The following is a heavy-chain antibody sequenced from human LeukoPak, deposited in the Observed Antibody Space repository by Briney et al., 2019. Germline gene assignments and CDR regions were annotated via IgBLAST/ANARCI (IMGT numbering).Heavy chain of an antibody. V-gene: IGHV3-48*03. Sequence: QPGGSLRLSCAASGFTFSSYEMNWVRQAPGKGLEWVSYISSSGSTIYYADSVKGRFTISRDNAKNTLYLQMNSLRAEDTAVYYCAWSRDGYNYFVYWGQGTLVTVSS. J-gene: IGHJ4*02. CDR1: GFTFSSYE. CDR2: ISSSGSTI. CDR3: AWSRDGYNYFVY. D-gene: IGHD5-24*01.